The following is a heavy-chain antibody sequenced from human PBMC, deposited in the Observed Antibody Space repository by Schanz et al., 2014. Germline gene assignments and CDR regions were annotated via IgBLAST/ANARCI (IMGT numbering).Heavy chain of an antibody. D-gene: IGHD3-10*01. CDR3: AKGRFGELSAFDI. J-gene: IGHJ3*02. CDR2: MNESHSTI. Sequence: VQLVESGGGLVKPGGFLRLSCAASGFTFSDAWMSWVRQARGKGLEWVSAMNESHSTIYYADSVRGRFTISRDSAENSLYLQMNSLRAEDTAVYYCAKGRFGELSAFDIWGQGTMVTVSS. CDR1: GFTFSDAW. V-gene: IGHV3-11*04.